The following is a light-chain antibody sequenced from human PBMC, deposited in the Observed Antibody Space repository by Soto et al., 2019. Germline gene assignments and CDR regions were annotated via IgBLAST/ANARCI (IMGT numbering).Light chain of an antibody. CDR3: GTWDTTLSAGV. CDR2: ANS. CDR1: SSNIGKNY. V-gene: IGLV1-51*01. Sequence: QSVLTQPPSVSAAPGQKVTISCSGSSSNIGKNYVSWYQQLPGTAPKLLIYANSQRPSGIPDRFSGSKSGTSATLGITGLQTGDEADYYCGTWDTTLSAGVFGGGTKVTVL. J-gene: IGLJ3*02.